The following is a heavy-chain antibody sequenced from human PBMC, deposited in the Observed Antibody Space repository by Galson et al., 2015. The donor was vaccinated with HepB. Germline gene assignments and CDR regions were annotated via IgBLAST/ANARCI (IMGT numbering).Heavy chain of an antibody. CDR1: GFTFSSYW. V-gene: IGHV3-7*03. CDR2: IKQDGSEK. D-gene: IGHD1-26*01. J-gene: IGHJ6*02. CDR3: ARFHSGSYYLHYYYGMDV. Sequence: SLRLSCAASGFTFSSYWMSWVRQAPGKGLEWVANIKQDGSEKYYVDSVKGRFTISRDNAKNSLYLQMNSLRAEDTAVYYCARFHSGSYYLHYYYGMDVWGQGTTVTVSS.